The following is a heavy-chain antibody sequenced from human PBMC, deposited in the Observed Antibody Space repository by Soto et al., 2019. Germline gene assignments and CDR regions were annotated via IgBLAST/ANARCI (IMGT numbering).Heavy chain of an antibody. D-gene: IGHD5-12*01. CDR1: GGSISSYY. J-gene: IGHJ6*03. V-gene: IGHV4-59*01. CDR2: AYYSGST. Sequence: SETLSLTCTVSGGSISSYYWSWTRQPPGKGLEWIGYAYYSGSTNYNPSLKSRVTISVDTSKNQFSLKLYSVTAADTAVYYCARNVATRLHYYYMDVWGIGTTVTVSS. CDR3: ARNVATRLHYYYMDV.